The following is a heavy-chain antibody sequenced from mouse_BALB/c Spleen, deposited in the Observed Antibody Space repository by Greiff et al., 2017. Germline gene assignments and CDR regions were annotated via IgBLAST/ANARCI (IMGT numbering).Heavy chain of an antibody. CDR2: IWSGGST. V-gene: IGHV2-4-1*01. D-gene: IGHD1-1*01. CDR3: ARNWGYGSSYAMDY. Sequence: VHLVESGPGLVQPSQSLSITCTVSGFSLTSHGVHWVRQSPGKGLEWLGVIWSGGSTDYNAAFKSRLSISKDNSKSQVFFKMNSLQADDTAIYYCARNWGYGSSYAMDYWGQGTSVTVSS. CDR1: GFSLTSHG. J-gene: IGHJ4*01.